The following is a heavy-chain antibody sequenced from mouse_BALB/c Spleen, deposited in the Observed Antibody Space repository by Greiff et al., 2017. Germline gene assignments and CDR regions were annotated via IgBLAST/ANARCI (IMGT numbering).Heavy chain of an antibody. J-gene: IGHJ4*01. CDR2: ISSGSSTI. D-gene: IGHD2-14*01. Sequence: EVKLVESGGGLVQPGGSRKLSCAASGFTFSSFGMHWVRQAPEKGLEWVAYISSGSSTIYYADTVKGRFTISRDNPKNTLFLQMTSLRSEDTAMYYCAREEGYEAMDYWGQGTSVTVSS. CDR3: AREEGYEAMDY. CDR1: GFTFSSFG. V-gene: IGHV5-17*02.